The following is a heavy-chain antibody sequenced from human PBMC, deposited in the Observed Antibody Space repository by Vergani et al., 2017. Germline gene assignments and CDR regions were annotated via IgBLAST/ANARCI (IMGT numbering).Heavy chain of an antibody. V-gene: IGHV3-23*01. CDR1: GFTFSSYA. D-gene: IGHD2-21*02. CDR3: AKGGCGGDCYLRHDYYYYYMDV. Sequence: EVQLLESGGGLVQPGGSLRLSCAASGFTFSSYAMSWVRQAPGKGLEWVSAISGSGGSTYYADSVKGRFTISRDNSKNTLDLQMNSLRAEDTAVYYCAKGGCGGDCYLRHDYYYYYMDVWGKGTTVTVSS. CDR2: ISGSGGST. J-gene: IGHJ6*03.